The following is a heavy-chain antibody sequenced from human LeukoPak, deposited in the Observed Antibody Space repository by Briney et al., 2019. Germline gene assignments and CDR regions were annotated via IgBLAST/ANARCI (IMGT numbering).Heavy chain of an antibody. CDR3: ATLAAYSYSDY. J-gene: IGHJ4*02. Sequence: KPSETLSLTCTVSGYSINTGSYWAWIRQPPGQGLEYIASIYHSGSAYYNPSLRSRVTILVDTSKNQFSPKLSSVTAADTAVYYCATLAAYSYSDYWGQGTLVTVSS. D-gene: IGHD5-18*01. CDR1: GYSINTGSY. V-gene: IGHV4-38-2*02. CDR2: IYHSGSA.